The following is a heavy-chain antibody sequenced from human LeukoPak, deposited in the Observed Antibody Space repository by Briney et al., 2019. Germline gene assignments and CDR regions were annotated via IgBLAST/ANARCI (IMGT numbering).Heavy chain of an antibody. CDR2: INTNTGDP. V-gene: IGHV7-4-1*02. Sequence: GASVKVSCKASGYTFTSYAMNWVRQAPGQGLEWMGWINTNTGDPTYAQGFTGRFVFSLDTSVSTAYLQISSLKAEDTAVYYCARDLSSRGYYYMDVWGKGTTVTVSS. CDR3: ARDLSSRGYYYMDV. D-gene: IGHD3-10*01. CDR1: GYTFTSYA. J-gene: IGHJ6*03.